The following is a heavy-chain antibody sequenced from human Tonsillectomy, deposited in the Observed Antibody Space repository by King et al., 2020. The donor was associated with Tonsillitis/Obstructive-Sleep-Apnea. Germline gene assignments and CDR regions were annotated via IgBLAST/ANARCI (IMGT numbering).Heavy chain of an antibody. CDR1: GGSVSSGSYY. V-gene: IGHV4-61*01. CDR2: IYYSGST. D-gene: IGHD2-21*01. J-gene: IGHJ3*02. Sequence: QLQESGPGLVKPSETLSLTFTVSGGSVSSGSYYWSWIRQPPGKGLEWIGYIYYSGSTNYNPSLKSRVTISVDTSKNQFSLKLSSVTAADTAVYYCARETHSNAFDIWGQGTMVTVSS. CDR3: ARETHSNAFDI.